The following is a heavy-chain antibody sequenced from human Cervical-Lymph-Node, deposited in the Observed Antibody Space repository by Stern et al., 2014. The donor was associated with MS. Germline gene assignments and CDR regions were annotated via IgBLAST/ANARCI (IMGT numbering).Heavy chain of an antibody. CDR2: ISYDGSNQ. J-gene: IGHJ6*02. CDR1: GFTFSSYG. CDR3: AKDLGGSYYHYYYGMDV. V-gene: IGHV3-30*18. D-gene: IGHD1-26*01. Sequence: VQLVESGGGVVQPGRSLRLSCAASGFTFSSYGMHWVRQAPGKGLEWVAVISYDGSNQYYADSVKGRFTISRDNSKNTLYLQMNSLRAEDTAVYYCAKDLGGSYYHYYYGMDVWGQGTTVPVSS.